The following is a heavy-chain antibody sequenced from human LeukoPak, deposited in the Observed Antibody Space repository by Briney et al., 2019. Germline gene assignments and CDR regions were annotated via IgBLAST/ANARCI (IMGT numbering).Heavy chain of an antibody. CDR1: GYTFTGYY. V-gene: IGHV1-2*02. CDR3: ARAFGSGSGWYGDY. Sequence: GASVKVSCKASGYTFTGYYMHWVRQAPGQGLEWVGWINPNSGGTNYAQKFQGRVTMTRDTSISTAYMELSRLRSDDTAVYYCARAFGSGSGWYGDYWGQGTLVTVSS. CDR2: INPNSGGT. D-gene: IGHD6-19*01. J-gene: IGHJ4*02.